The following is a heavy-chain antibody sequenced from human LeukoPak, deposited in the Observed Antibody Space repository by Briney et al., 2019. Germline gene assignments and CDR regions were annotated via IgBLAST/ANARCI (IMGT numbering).Heavy chain of an antibody. V-gene: IGHV1-69*04. J-gene: IGHJ4*02. CDR2: IIPILGIA. Sequence: VASVKVSCKASGYTFTSYDISWVRQAPGQGLEWMGRIIPILGIANYAQKFQGRVTITADKSTSTAYMELSSLRSEDTAVYYCAGAGSYYFDYWGQGTLVTVSS. CDR1: GYTFTSYD. CDR3: AGAGSYYFDY.